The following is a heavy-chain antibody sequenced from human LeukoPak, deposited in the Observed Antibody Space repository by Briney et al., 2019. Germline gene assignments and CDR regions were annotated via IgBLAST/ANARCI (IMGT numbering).Heavy chain of an antibody. CDR2: IWYDGSNK. CDR3: AKDAFNMNGIWDAFDI. Sequence: PGGSLRLSCAASGFTFSSYGMHWVRQAPGKGLDWVTVIWYDGSNKYYADSVKGRFTISRDNSKNTLYLQMNSLRAEDTAIYYCAKDAFNMNGIWDAFDIWGQGTMITVSS. V-gene: IGHV3-33*06. CDR1: GFTFSSYG. J-gene: IGHJ3*02. D-gene: IGHD3-22*01.